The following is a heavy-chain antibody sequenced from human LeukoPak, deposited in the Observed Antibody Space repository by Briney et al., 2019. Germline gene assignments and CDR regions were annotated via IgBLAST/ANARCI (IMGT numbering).Heavy chain of an antibody. Sequence: SETLSLTCTVSGGSISSSSYYWGWIRQPPGKGLEWIGSIYYSGSTCYNPSLKSRVTISVDTSKNQFSLKLSSVTAADTAVYYCARGPTKLLRNRSWYFDYWGQGTLVIVSS. D-gene: IGHD2-15*01. J-gene: IGHJ4*02. CDR2: IYYSGST. CDR3: ARGPTKLLRNRSWYFDY. V-gene: IGHV4-39*07. CDR1: GGSISSSSYY.